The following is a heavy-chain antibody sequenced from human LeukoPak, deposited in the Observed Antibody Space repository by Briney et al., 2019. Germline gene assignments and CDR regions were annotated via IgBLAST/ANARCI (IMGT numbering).Heavy chain of an antibody. CDR2: IYSGGST. CDR3: ARESLSGSLDCYFDY. V-gene: IGHV3-53*01. D-gene: IGHD1-26*01. Sequence: GGSLRLPCAASGFTVSSNYMSWVRQAPGKGLEWVSVIYSGGSTYYADSVKGRFTISRDNSKNTLFLQMNSLRAEDTAVYYCARESLSGSLDCYFDYWGQGTLVTVSS. J-gene: IGHJ4*02. CDR1: GFTVSSNY.